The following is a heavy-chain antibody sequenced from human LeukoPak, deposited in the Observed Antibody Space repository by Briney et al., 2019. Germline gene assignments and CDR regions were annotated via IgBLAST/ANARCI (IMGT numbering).Heavy chain of an antibody. J-gene: IGHJ2*01. CDR1: GGSVSSGSYY. V-gene: IGHV4-61*01. Sequence: SETLSLTCTVSGGSVSSGSYYWSWIRQPPGKGLEWIGYIYYSGSTNYNPFLKSRVTISVDTSKNQFSLKLSSVTAADTAVYYCARAIGSYYRLYFDLWGRGTLVTVSS. D-gene: IGHD1-26*01. CDR2: IYYSGST. CDR3: ARAIGSYYRLYFDL.